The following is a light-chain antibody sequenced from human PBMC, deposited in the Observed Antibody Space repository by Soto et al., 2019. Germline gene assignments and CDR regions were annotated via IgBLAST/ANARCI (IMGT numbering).Light chain of an antibody. Sequence: EFVLTQSPGTLSLSPGERATLFCRASQSFTTSQLAWYQQRPGQAPRVLIFGASRRATGIPDRFSGSGSGTDFTLTISRLEPEDSAVYYCQQYASSPRTFGQGTTVEIK. CDR2: GAS. J-gene: IGKJ1*01. CDR3: QQYASSPRT. V-gene: IGKV3-20*01. CDR1: QSFTTSQ.